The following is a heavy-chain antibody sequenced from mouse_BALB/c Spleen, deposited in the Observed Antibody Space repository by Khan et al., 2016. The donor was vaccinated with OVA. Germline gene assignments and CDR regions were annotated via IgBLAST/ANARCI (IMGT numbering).Heavy chain of an antibody. J-gene: IGHJ3*01. Sequence: QIQLVQSGPELKKPGETVKISCKASGYTFTNYGMNWVKQAPGKALKWMGWINTYNGEPTYADDFKGRFAFSLETSASTAYLQFNNLKNEDMATYFCARGLNCYGSWFAYWGQGTLVTVSA. D-gene: IGHD1-1*01. V-gene: IGHV9-1*02. CDR3: ARGLNCYGSWFAY. CDR1: GYTFTNYG. CDR2: INTYNGEP.